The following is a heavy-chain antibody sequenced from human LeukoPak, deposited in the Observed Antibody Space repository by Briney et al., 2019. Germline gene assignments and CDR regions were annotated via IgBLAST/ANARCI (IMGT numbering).Heavy chain of an antibody. V-gene: IGHV4-30-4*07. CDR2: IYYSGST. CDR1: GGSISSGGYS. Sequence: SQTLSLTCAVSGGSISSGGYSWSWIRQPPGEGLEWIGYIYYSGSTYYNPSLKSRVTISVDTSKNQFSLKLSSVTAADTAVYYCARAPGGYCSGGSCDYFDYWGQGTLVTVSS. D-gene: IGHD2-15*01. CDR3: ARAPGGYCSGGSCDYFDY. J-gene: IGHJ4*02.